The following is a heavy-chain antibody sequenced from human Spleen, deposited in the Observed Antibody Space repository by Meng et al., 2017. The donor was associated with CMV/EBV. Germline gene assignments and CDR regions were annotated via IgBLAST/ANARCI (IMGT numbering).Heavy chain of an antibody. CDR3: AREERYYDSSGYYYY. Sequence: GGSISSGGYYWSWIRQHPGKGLEWIGYIYYSGSTYYNPSLKSRVTISVDTSKNQFSLKLSSVTAADTAVYYCAREERYYDSSGYYYYWGQGTLVTAPQ. CDR1: GGSISSGGYY. J-gene: IGHJ4*02. V-gene: IGHV4-31*02. D-gene: IGHD3-22*01. CDR2: IYYSGST.